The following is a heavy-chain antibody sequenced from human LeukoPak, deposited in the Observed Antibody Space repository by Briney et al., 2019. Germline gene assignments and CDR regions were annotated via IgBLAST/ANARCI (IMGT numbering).Heavy chain of an antibody. CDR3: ARHWLDSGTPDRFDY. V-gene: IGHV4-59*08. J-gene: IGHJ4*02. D-gene: IGHD3-10*01. Sequence: SETLSLTCTVSGGSISDYYWSWIRQPPGKGLEWIGYIYYSGSTNYNPSLKSRVTISVDTSRNQFSLKLSSVTAADTALYYCARHWLDSGTPDRFDYWGQGTLVTVSS. CDR2: IYYSGST. CDR1: GGSISDYY.